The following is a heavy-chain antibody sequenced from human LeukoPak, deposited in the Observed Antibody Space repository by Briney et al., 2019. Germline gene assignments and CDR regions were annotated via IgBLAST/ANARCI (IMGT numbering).Heavy chain of an antibody. CDR3: ARAGGCSSTSCYSAFDI. J-gene: IGHJ3*02. Sequence: ASVKVSCKASGGTFSSYAISWVRQAPGQGLEWMGRIIPIFGIANYAQKFQGRVTITADKSTSTAYMELSSLRSEDTAVYYCARAGGCSSTSCYSAFDIWGQGTMVTVSS. CDR2: IIPIFGIA. CDR1: GGTFSSYA. D-gene: IGHD2-2*01. V-gene: IGHV1-69*04.